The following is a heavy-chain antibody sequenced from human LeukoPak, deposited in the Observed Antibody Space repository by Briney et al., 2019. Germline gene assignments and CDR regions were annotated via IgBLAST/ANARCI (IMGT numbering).Heavy chain of an antibody. V-gene: IGHV4-61*01. CDR1: GYSISSGYY. J-gene: IGHJ5*02. Sequence: SETLSLTCTVSGYSISSGYYWGWIRQPPGKGLEWIGYIYYSGSTNYNPSLKSRVTISVDTSKNQFSLKLSSVTAADTAVYYCARDSPEGWFDPWGQGTLVTVSS. CDR2: IYYSGST. CDR3: ARDSPEGWFDP.